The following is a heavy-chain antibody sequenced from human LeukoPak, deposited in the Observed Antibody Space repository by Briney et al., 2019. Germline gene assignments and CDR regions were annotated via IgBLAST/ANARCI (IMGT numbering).Heavy chain of an antibody. D-gene: IGHD1-26*01. CDR1: GGSISSYY. V-gene: IGHV4-59*01. CDR2: IYYSGST. J-gene: IGHJ3*02. CDR3: ARRARTGAFDI. Sequence: SETLSLTCTVSGGSISSYYWSWIRQPPGKGLEWIGYIYYSGSTNYNPSLKSRVTISVDTSKNQFSLKLSSATAADTAVYYCARRARTGAFDIWGQGTMVTVSS.